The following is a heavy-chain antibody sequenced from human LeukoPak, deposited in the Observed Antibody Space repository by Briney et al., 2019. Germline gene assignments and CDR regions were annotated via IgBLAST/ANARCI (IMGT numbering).Heavy chain of an antibody. V-gene: IGHV4-59*12. CDR3: ARVRSSDWFSIDP. CDR2: IYYSGST. CDR1: GDSISSYY. D-gene: IGHD6-19*01. J-gene: IGHJ5*02. Sequence: SETLSLTCTVSGDSISSYYWSWIRQSPGKGLEWIGYIYYSGSTNYNPSLKSRLTISVDTSKIQFSLKLTSVTAADTAVYYCARVRSSDWFSIDPWGQGTLVTVSS.